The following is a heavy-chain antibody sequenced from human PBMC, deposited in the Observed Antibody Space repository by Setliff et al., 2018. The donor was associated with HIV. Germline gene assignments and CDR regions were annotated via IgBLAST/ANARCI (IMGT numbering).Heavy chain of an antibody. CDR3: ARFDDSNGFDY. D-gene: IGHD3-22*01. CDR1: GFTFSSYW. CDR2: INSDGSYT. V-gene: IGHV3-74*01. J-gene: IGHJ4*02. Sequence: QTGGSLRLSCAASGFTFSSYWMHWVRQAPGKGLVWVSRINSDGSYTSYAESVKGRFTISRDNAKNTLFLQMNSLRAEDTAVYYCARFDDSNGFDYWGQGTLVTV.